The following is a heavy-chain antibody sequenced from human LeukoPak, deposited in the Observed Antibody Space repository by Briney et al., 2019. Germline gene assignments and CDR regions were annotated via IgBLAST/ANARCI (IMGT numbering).Heavy chain of an antibody. V-gene: IGHV4-31*03. CDR2: IHYSGST. CDR3: ARGPEDIVVVPAAKNHYYYYGMDV. Sequence: SETLSLTCTVSGGSISSGGYYWSWIRQHPGKGLEWIGYIHYSGSTHYNPSLESRVSISADTSKNQFSLKLSSVTAADTAVYYCARGPEDIVVVPAAKNHYYYYGMDVWGQGTTVTVSS. J-gene: IGHJ6*02. CDR1: GGSISSGGYY. D-gene: IGHD2-2*01.